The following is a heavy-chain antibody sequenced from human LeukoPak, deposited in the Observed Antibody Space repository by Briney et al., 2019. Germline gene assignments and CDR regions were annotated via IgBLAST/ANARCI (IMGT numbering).Heavy chain of an antibody. J-gene: IGHJ6*03. D-gene: IGHD1-14*01. V-gene: IGHV4-38-2*02. CDR2: IYHSGST. CDR3: ARGLGTPYYYYYMDV. Sequence: SETLSLTCTVSGYSISSGYYWGWIRQPPGKGLEWIGSIYHSGSTYCNPSLKSRVTISVDTSKNQFSLKLSSVTAADTAVYYCARGLGTPYYYYYMDVWGKGTTVTVSS. CDR1: GYSISSGYY.